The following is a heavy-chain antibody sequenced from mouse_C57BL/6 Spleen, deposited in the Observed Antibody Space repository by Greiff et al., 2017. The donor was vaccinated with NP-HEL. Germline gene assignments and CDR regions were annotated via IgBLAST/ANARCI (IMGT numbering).Heavy chain of an antibody. D-gene: IGHD2-3*01. J-gene: IGHJ1*03. V-gene: IGHV1-52*01. CDR1: GYTFTSYW. CDR3: ARYDGYYYWYFDV. CDR2: IDPSDSET. Sequence: QVQLQQPGAELVRPGSSVKLSCKASGYTFTSYWMHWVKQRPIQGLEWIGNIDPSDSETHYNQKFKDKATLTVDKSSSTAYMQLSSLTSEDSAVYYCARYDGYYYWYFDVWGTGTTVTVSS.